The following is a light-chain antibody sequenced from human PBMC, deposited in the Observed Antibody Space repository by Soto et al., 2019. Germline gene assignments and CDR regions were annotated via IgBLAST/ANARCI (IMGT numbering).Light chain of an antibody. Sequence: QFVLTQPPSAFGTPGQSVTISCPGSSTNIGSNTVNWYQQLPGTAPKLVIYSNNQRPSGVPDRFSGSKSDTSASLAISGLQSVDEADYYCVAWDDSLNGYVVFGGGTKVTVL. V-gene: IGLV1-44*01. CDR1: STNIGSNT. J-gene: IGLJ2*01. CDR3: VAWDDSLNGYVV. CDR2: SNN.